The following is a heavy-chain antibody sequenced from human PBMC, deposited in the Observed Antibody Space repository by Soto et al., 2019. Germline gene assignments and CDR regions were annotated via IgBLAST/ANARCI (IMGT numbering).Heavy chain of an antibody. CDR1: GGSISSYY. Sequence: ASETLSLTCTVSGGSISSYYWSWIRQPPGKGLEWIGYIYYSGSTNYNPSLKSRVTISVDTSKNQFSLRLSSVTAADTAVYYCAREKVVYVENWFDPWGQGTLVTVSS. CDR3: AREKVVYVENWFDP. CDR2: IYYSGST. J-gene: IGHJ5*02. D-gene: IGHD2-8*02. V-gene: IGHV4-59*01.